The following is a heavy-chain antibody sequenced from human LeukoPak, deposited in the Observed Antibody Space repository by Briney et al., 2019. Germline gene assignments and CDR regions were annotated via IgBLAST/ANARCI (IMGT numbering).Heavy chain of an antibody. D-gene: IGHD3-9*01. CDR3: ARDILTGYYKGNFDY. V-gene: IGHV7-4-1*02. Sequence: ASVKVSCKTSGYTFTDHYLHWVRQAPGQGLEWMGWINTNTGNPTYAQGFTGRFVFSLDTSVSTAYLQISSLKAEDTAVYYCARDILTGYYKGNFDYWGQGTLVTVSS. CDR2: INTNTGNP. CDR1: GYTFTDHY. J-gene: IGHJ4*02.